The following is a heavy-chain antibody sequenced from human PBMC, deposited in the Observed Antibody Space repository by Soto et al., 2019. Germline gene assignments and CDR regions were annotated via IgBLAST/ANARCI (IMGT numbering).Heavy chain of an antibody. CDR3: ARDPSEGRVGNWFES. V-gene: IGHV3-21*02. Sequence: EVQLVESGGGLVKPGGSLRLSCAASGFTFSRYGMNWLRQAPGRGVEWVAAISSSTSYVYYADSVKGRFSTSRDNAKNILYLEMYGLRTEDTAVYYCARDPSEGRVGNWFESWGQGTLVTVSS. CDR2: ISSSTSYV. J-gene: IGHJ5*01. CDR1: GFTFSRYG. D-gene: IGHD2-2*01.